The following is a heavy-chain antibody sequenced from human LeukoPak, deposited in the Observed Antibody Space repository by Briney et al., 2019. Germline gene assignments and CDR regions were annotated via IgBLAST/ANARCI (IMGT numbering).Heavy chain of an antibody. CDR1: GFTFSSYW. CDR3: ARRRITIFGVVIGPSYYFDY. D-gene: IGHD3-3*01. V-gene: IGHV3-7*03. J-gene: IGHJ4*02. Sequence: TGGSLRLSCAASGFTFSSYWMSWVRQAPGKGLEWVANIKQDGSEKYYVDSVKGRFTISRDNAKNSLYLQMNSLRAEDTALYYCARRRITIFGVVIGPSYYFDYWGQGTLVTVSS. CDR2: IKQDGSEK.